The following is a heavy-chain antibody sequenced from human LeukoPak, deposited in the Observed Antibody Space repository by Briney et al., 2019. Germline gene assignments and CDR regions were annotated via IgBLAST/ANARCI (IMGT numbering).Heavy chain of an antibody. J-gene: IGHJ4*02. CDR2: IYYSGST. V-gene: IGHV4-59*11. Sequence: SETLSLTCTVSGGSISSHYWSWIRQPPGKGLGWIGYIYYSGSTNYNPSLKSRVTISVDTSKNQFSLKLSSVTAADTAVYYCARDGGGYDYGGFDYWGQGTLVTVSS. CDR1: GGSISSHY. D-gene: IGHD5-12*01. CDR3: ARDGGGYDYGGFDY.